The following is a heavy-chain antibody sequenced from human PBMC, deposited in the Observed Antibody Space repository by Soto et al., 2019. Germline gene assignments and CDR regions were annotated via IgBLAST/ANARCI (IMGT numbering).Heavy chain of an antibody. J-gene: IGHJ6*03. CDR2: ISSSSGTI. CDR3: ASDWFYMDV. V-gene: IGHV3-48*01. Sequence: EVQLVESGGGLVQPGGSLRLSCAASGFTFSSYPMNWVRQAPGKGLEWVSYISSSSGTIYYADSVKGRFTISRDNAKNSLDLQMNSLRAEDTAVYYCASDWFYMDVWGKGTTVSVSS. D-gene: IGHD3-9*01. CDR1: GFTFSSYP.